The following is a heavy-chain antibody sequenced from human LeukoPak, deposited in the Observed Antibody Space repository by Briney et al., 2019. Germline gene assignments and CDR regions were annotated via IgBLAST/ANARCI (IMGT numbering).Heavy chain of an antibody. CDR1: GFTFSTCA. Sequence: PGGSLRLSCAASGFTFSTCAMSWVRQAPGKGLEWVAVISYDGSNKYYADSVKGRFTISRDNSKNTLYLQMNSLRAEDTAVYYCAALWFGELDYWGQGTLVTVSS. V-gene: IGHV3-30*03. CDR3: AALWFGELDY. J-gene: IGHJ4*02. CDR2: ISYDGSNK. D-gene: IGHD3-10*01.